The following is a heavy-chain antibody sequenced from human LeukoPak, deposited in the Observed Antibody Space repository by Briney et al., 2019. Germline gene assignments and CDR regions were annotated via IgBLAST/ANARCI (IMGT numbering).Heavy chain of an antibody. D-gene: IGHD1-26*01. Sequence: ASVKVSCKASGYTFTGYYMHWVRQAPGQGLEWMGWINPNSGGTNYAQKFQGRVTMTRDTSISTAYMELSRLRSDDTAVYYCARELSIVGATKGILIDAFDIWGQGTMVTVSS. V-gene: IGHV1-2*02. J-gene: IGHJ3*02. CDR2: INPNSGGT. CDR1: GYTFTGYY. CDR3: ARELSIVGATKGILIDAFDI.